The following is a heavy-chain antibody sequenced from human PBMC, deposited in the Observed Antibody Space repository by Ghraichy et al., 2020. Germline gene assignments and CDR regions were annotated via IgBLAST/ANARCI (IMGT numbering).Heavy chain of an antibody. CDR1: GFTFSDSA. V-gene: IGHV3-73*01. D-gene: IGHD6-13*01. J-gene: IGHJ4*02. Sequence: GDSLNISCAASGFTFSDSALHWVRQASGKGLEWVGRIRNKANNYATAYVASVKGRFTISRDDSQNTAYLQMNSLRGDDTAIYYCAKERDSSWPDWGQGTLVTVSS. CDR2: IRNKANNYAT. CDR3: AKERDSSWPD.